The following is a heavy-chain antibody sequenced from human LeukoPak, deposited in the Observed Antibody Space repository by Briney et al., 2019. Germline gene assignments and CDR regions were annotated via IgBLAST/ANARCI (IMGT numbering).Heavy chain of an antibody. CDR3: ARGFGGYCSSTSCYRHWFDP. J-gene: IGHJ5*02. V-gene: IGHV4-34*01. CDR1: GGSFSGYY. Sequence: SETLSLTCAVYGGSFSGYYWSWIRQPPGKGLKWIGEINHSGSTNYNPSLKSRVTISVDTSKNQFSLKLSSVTAADTAVYYCARGFGGYCSSTSCYRHWFDPWGQGTLVTVSS. D-gene: IGHD2-2*02. CDR2: INHSGST.